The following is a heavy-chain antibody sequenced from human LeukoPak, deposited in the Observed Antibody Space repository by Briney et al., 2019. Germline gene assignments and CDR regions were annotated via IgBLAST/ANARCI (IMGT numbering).Heavy chain of an antibody. V-gene: IGHV3-30*18. J-gene: IGHJ4*02. CDR1: GFAFTKFG. D-gene: IGHD1-7*01. CDR2: ISYDGNKN. CDR3: AKDWELDFDY. Sequence: RSGGSLRLSCAASGFAFTKFGMHWVRQGPGKGLQWVAIISYDGNKNKYADSVKGRFTISRDNSKNTLYLQMSSLRAEDTAVYYCAKDWELDFDYWGQGTLVTVSS.